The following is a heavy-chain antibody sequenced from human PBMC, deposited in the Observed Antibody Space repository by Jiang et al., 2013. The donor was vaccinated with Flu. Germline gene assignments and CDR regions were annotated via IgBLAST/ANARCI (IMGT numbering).Heavy chain of an antibody. D-gene: IGHD3-3*01. Sequence: SISSGGYYWSWIAXTQEGPGVDWVHLLHGSTYXKPSLKSLVTIPVDTSKNQXSLKLSSVTAADTAVYYCARSRYYDFWSGYYTGDWFDPWGQGTLVTVSS. CDR3: ARSRYYDFWSGYYTGDWFDP. J-gene: IGHJ5*02. V-gene: IGHV4-31*01. CDR2: LLHGST. CDR1: SISSGGYY.